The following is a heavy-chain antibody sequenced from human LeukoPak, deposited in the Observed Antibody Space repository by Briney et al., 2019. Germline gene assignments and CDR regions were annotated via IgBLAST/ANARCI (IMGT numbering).Heavy chain of an antibody. Sequence: HPGGSLRLSCAGSGFTFSSYGMHWVRQAPGKGLEWVAVISYDGSNKYYADSVKGRFTISRDNSKNTLYLQMNSLRAEDTAVYYCARIRLWGSSGYDDAFDIWGQGTMVAVSS. CDR1: GFTFSSYG. CDR3: ARIRLWGSSGYDDAFDI. CDR2: ISYDGSNK. V-gene: IGHV3-30*03. J-gene: IGHJ3*02. D-gene: IGHD3-22*01.